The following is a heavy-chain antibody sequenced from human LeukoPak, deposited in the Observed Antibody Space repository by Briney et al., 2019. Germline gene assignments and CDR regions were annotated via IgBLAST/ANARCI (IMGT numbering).Heavy chain of an antibody. CDR2: IYSGGST. D-gene: IGHD3-22*01. CDR1: GFTVSSNY. J-gene: IGHJ4*02. V-gene: IGHV3-53*01. CDR3: VRGMGERSGYFDY. Sequence: GGSLRLSCAASGFTVSSNYMSWVRQAPGKGLEWVSFIYSGGSTYYADSVKGRFTISRDNSKNTLYLQMNSLRAEDTAVYYCVRGMGERSGYFDYWGQGTLATVSS.